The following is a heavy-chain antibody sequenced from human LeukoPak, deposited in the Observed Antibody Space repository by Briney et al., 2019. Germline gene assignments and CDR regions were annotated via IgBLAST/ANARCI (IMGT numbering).Heavy chain of an antibody. Sequence: GGSLRLSCAASGFTFSSYAMSWVRQAPGKGLEWVSAISGSGGSTYYADSVKGRFTISRDNAKNSLYLQMNSLRAEDTAVYYCARVGSIAAAGDIWGQGTMVTVSS. V-gene: IGHV3-23*01. D-gene: IGHD6-13*01. CDR2: ISGSGGST. J-gene: IGHJ3*02. CDR3: ARVGSIAAAGDI. CDR1: GFTFSSYA.